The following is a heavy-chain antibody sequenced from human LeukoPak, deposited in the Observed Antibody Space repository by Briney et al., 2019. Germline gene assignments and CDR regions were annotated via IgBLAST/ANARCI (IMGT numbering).Heavy chain of an antibody. V-gene: IGHV3-53*01. J-gene: IGHJ6*03. CDR3: ARMPQDALYYYYYMDV. CDR2: IYSGGST. D-gene: IGHD2-2*01. Sequence: PGGSLRLSCAASGFTVSSNYMSWVRQAPGKGLEWVSVIYSGGSTYYTDSVKGRFTISRDNSKNTLYLQMNSLRAEDTAVYYCARMPQDALYYYYYMDVWGKGTTVTVSS. CDR1: GFTVSSNY.